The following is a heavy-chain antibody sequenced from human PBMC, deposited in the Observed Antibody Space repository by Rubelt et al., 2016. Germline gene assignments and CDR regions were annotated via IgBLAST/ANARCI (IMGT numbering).Heavy chain of an antibody. Sequence: QLQLQESGPGLVKPSETLSLTCTVSGGSISSSSYYCGWIRQPPGKGLEWIGSIYYSGRTYYKPLLKNRVTISVDTSKNQFSLKLRVGTAAASAVDYGARESTYSSSATLDYWGQGTLVTASS. CDR3: ARESTYSSSATLDY. CDR2: IYYSGRT. J-gene: IGHJ4*02. V-gene: IGHV4-39*07. CDR1: GGSISSSSYY. D-gene: IGHD6-13*01.